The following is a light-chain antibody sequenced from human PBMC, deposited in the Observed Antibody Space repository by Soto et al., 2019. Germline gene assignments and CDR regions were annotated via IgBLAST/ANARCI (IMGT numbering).Light chain of an antibody. Sequence: QSALTQPASVSGSPGQSITISCTGTSSDIGGYNYVSWYQQHPAKAPKVMIYEVSNRSSGVSNRFSGSKSGNTASLTISGLQAEDEADYYCSSYTRSSTGVFGGGTKLTVL. CDR1: SSDIGGYNY. CDR3: SSYTRSSTGV. CDR2: EVS. J-gene: IGLJ3*02. V-gene: IGLV2-14*01.